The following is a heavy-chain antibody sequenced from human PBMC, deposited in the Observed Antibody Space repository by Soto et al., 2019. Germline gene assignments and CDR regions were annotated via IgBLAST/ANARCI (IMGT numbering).Heavy chain of an antibody. J-gene: IGHJ4*02. CDR3: ARHASYDILTIESFDY. D-gene: IGHD3-9*01. CDR1: GGSSSSSSDY. V-gene: IGHV4-39*01. CDR2: IYYSGST. Sequence: SETLSLTCTVSGGSSSSSSDYWGWIRQPPGKGLEWIGSIYYSGSTYYNPSLKSRVTISVDTSKNQFSLKLSSVTAADTAVYYCARHASYDILTIESFDYWGQGTLVTVSS.